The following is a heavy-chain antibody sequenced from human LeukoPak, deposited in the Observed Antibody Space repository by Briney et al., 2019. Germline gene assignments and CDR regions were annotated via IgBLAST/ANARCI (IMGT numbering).Heavy chain of an antibody. CDR1: GLTFSSYW. J-gene: IGHJ3*01. D-gene: IGHD3-22*01. CDR3: AAEAAYYYDSRDAFDV. V-gene: IGHV3-7*02. CDR2: IKQDGSEK. Sequence: GGSLRLSCAASGLTFSSYWMSWVRQAPGKGLEWVADIKQDGSEKYYVDSVKGRFTISRDNAKNSLFLQMNSLRAEDTAVYYCAAEAAYYYDSRDAFDVWGQGTMVTVSS.